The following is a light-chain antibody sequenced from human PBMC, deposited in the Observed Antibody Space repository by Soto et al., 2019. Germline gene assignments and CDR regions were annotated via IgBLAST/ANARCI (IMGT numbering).Light chain of an antibody. Sequence: QAVLTQSPSAYASLGASVKLTCTLSSGHSTYAIAWHQQQPEKGPRYLMKLDSDGSHSKGDGIPDRFSGSSSGAERYLTISSLQSEDEADYYCQTWATGPDWVFGGGTKLTVL. CDR2: LDSDGSH. CDR3: QTWATGPDWV. CDR1: SGHSTYA. V-gene: IGLV4-69*01. J-gene: IGLJ3*02.